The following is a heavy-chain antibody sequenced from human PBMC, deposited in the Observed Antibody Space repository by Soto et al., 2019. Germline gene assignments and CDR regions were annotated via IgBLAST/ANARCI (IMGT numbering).Heavy chain of an antibody. CDR1: GGPLSSSSYY. D-gene: IGHD3-22*01. CDR2: IYYRGRT. J-gene: IGHJ2*01. V-gene: IGHV4-39*01. CDR3: ARHEYEDSSRYFDL. Sequence: QLQLQESGPGLVKPSETLSLTCTVSGGPLSSSSYYWGWIRQPPGKGLEGIGSIYYRGRTYYNPSLKRRFTITVDTSKNHVSLKLSSVAAADTAVYYCARHEYEDSSRYFDLWGRGTLVTVAA.